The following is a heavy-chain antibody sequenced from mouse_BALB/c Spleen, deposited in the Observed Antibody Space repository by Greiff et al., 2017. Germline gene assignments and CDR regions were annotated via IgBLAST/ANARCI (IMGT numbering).Heavy chain of an antibody. CDR1: GFNIKDTY. CDR2: IDPANGNT. V-gene: IGHV14-3*02. CDR3: ARSTMITAMDY. Sequence: EVKLMESGAELVKPGASVKLSCTASGFNIKDTYMHWVKQRPEQGLEWIGRIDPANGNTKYDPKFQGKATITADTSSNTAYLQLSSLTSEDTAVYYCARSTMITAMDYWGQGTSVTVSS. D-gene: IGHD2-4*01. J-gene: IGHJ4*01.